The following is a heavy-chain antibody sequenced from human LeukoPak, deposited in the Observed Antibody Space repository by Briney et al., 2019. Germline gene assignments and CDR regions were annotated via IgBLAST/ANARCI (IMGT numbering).Heavy chain of an antibody. D-gene: IGHD3-22*01. Sequence: GGSLRLSCAASGFTFSSYGMHWVRQAPGKGLEWVAVISYDGSNKYYADSVKGRFTISRDNSKNTLYLQMNSLRAEDTAVYYCARGYYDSSGYYLRPGTPHEYYFDYWGQGTLVTVSS. V-gene: IGHV3-30*03. J-gene: IGHJ4*02. CDR2: ISYDGSNK. CDR1: GFTFSSYG. CDR3: ARGYYDSSGYYLRPGTPHEYYFDY.